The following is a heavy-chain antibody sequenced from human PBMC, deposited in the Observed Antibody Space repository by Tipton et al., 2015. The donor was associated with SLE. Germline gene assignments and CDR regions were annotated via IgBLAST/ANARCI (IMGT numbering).Heavy chain of an antibody. CDR3: ARWIQLWWGDF. CDR2: IKQDGSDE. Sequence: GSLRLSCAASGFSFSDYWMTWVRQGPGKGLEWVATIKQDGSDEYYVDSVKGRFTISRDNAKNSLYLQMNSLRAEDTAVYYCARWIQLWWGDFWGQGTLLTVSS. V-gene: IGHV3-7*01. J-gene: IGHJ4*02. D-gene: IGHD5-18*01. CDR1: GFSFSDYW.